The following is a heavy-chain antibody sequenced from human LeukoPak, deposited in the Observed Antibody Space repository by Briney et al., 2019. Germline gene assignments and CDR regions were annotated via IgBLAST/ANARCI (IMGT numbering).Heavy chain of an antibody. J-gene: IGHJ4*02. Sequence: GASVKVSCKASGYTFTAYHMHWVRQAPGQGLEWMGWINPNSGGTKYAQKFQGRVTMTRDTSISTAYMELSRLKSDDTAVYYCERDNRGEYYFDNWGQGTLVSVSS. CDR2: INPNSGGT. CDR3: ERDNRGEYYFDN. D-gene: IGHD3-10*01. V-gene: IGHV1-2*02. CDR1: GYTFTAYH.